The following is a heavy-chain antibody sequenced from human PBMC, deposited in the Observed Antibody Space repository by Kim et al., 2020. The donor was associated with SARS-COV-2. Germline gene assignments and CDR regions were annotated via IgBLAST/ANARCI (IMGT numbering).Heavy chain of an antibody. V-gene: IGHV4-34*01. J-gene: IGHJ1*01. CDR1: GGSFSGYY. D-gene: IGHD4-17*01. Sequence: SETLSLTCAVYGGSFSGYYWSWIRQPPGKGLEWIGEINHSGSTNYNPSLKSRVTISVDTSKNQFSLKLSSVTAADTAVYYCARGDPQSTVVTPPAEYFQHWGQGTLVTVSS. CDR3: ARGDPQSTVVTPPAEYFQH. CDR2: INHSGST.